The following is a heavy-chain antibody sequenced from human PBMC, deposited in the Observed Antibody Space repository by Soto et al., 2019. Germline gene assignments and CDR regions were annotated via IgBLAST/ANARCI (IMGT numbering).Heavy chain of an antibody. Sequence: EVQLLESGGGLVQPGGSLRLSCAAYGFTFSSYAMSWVRQAPGKGLEWVSAISGSGGSTYYADSVKGRFTISRDNSKNTLYLQMNSLRAEDTAVYYCAKDRIAVAGPYYYYGMEVWGQGTTVTVSS. D-gene: IGHD6-19*01. CDR2: ISGSGGST. CDR1: GFTFSSYA. CDR3: AKDRIAVAGPYYYYGMEV. J-gene: IGHJ6*02. V-gene: IGHV3-23*01.